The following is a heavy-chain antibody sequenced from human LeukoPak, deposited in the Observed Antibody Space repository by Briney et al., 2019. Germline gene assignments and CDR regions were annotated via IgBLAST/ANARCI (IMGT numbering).Heavy chain of an antibody. J-gene: IGHJ6*03. D-gene: IGHD2-15*01. Sequence: SETLSLTCTVSGGSISSGGYYWSWIRQHPGKGLEWIGYIYYIGSTYYNPSLKSRVTISVDTSKNQFSLKLSSVTAADTAVYYCARLAAEKYYYYYMDVWGKGTTVTVSS. CDR1: GGSISSGGYY. CDR2: IYYIGST. CDR3: ARLAAEKYYYYYMDV. V-gene: IGHV4-31*03.